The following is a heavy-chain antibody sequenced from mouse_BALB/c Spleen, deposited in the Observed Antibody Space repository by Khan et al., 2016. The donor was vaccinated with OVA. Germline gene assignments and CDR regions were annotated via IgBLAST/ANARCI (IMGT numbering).Heavy chain of an antibody. D-gene: IGHD2-14*01. V-gene: IGHV1S56*01. CDR3: TRGGYRGFAY. Sequence: QVQLQQSGAELVKPGASVKLSCKASGYTFTSYDINWVRQRPEQGLEWIGWIFPGDGSTEYNEKFKGKATLTTAKSSSTAYMQLSRLTSEESAVYFSTRGGYRGFAYWGQGTLVTITA. J-gene: IGHJ3*01. CDR1: GYTFTSYD. CDR2: IFPGDGST.